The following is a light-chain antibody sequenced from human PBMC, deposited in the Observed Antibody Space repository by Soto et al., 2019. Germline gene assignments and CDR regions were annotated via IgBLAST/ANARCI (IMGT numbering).Light chain of an antibody. J-gene: IGLJ3*02. Sequence: QSVLTQTASVSGSPGQSITISCTGTSSDVDGYNFVSWYQQHPGKAPKLIIHEVTNRPSGVSGRFSGSKSGNTAFLTISGLQAEDEAVYYCCSHSSSITWMFGGGTKLTVL. CDR1: SSDVDGYNF. CDR2: EVT. CDR3: CSHSSSITWM. V-gene: IGLV2-14*03.